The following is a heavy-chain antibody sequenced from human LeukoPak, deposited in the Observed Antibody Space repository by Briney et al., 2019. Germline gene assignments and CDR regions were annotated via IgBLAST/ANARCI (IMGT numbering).Heavy chain of an antibody. Sequence: SETLSLTCTISVXSXSSYYXXXXRXPPXXGLEWIGYIYYCGSTSYXPSIKSRVTILVDTSKNQFSLKLRSVTAADTAVYYCARHERDVSLDHAFDIWGQGTMVTVSS. V-gene: IGHV4-59*08. D-gene: IGHD5-24*01. J-gene: IGHJ3*02. CDR2: IYYCGST. CDR1: VXSXSSYY. CDR3: ARHERDVSLDHAFDI.